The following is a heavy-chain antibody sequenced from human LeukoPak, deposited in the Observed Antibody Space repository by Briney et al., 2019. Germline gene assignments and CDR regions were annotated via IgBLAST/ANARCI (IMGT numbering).Heavy chain of an antibody. CDR2: INPNHGDT. J-gene: IGHJ4*02. V-gene: IGHV1-2*02. D-gene: IGHD3-9*01. Sequence: ASVTVSRMASGYTFTGYYMHWVRQAPGQGLEGMGWINPNHGDTNYAQRFQDRVSMTRDTSISTAYMHLSRLRSADTAVYYCARSPHILTGENFDYWGQGTLLTVSS. CDR1: GYTFTGYY. CDR3: ARSPHILTGENFDY.